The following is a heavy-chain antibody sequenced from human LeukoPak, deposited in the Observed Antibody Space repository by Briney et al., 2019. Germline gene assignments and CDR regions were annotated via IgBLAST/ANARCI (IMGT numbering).Heavy chain of an antibody. J-gene: IGHJ4*02. D-gene: IGHD2-2*03. CDR2: INSDGSSI. CDR3: ARDGYCSSGTCYGKDY. Sequence: GGSLRLSCAASGFIFSNYWMQWVRQAPGKGLVWVSRINSDGSSIRYADSVKGRFTISRDNAKNTLYLQMNSLRAEDTAVYYCARDGYCSSGTCYGKDYWGQGTLVTVSS. V-gene: IGHV3-74*01. CDR1: GFIFSNYW.